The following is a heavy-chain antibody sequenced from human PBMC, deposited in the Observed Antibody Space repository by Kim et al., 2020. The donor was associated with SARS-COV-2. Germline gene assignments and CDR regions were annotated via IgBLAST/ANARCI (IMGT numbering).Heavy chain of an antibody. J-gene: IGHJ4*02. CDR1: GFTFSDYA. Sequence: GGSLRLSCAASGFTFSDYAMHWVRQAPGKGLEWVSGISWNSSNIDYADSVKGRFTISRDNAKNSLYLQMNRLRAEDTALYYCAKDMHYYYDSSGSKNWGPGTLVTVSP. CDR2: ISWNSSNI. CDR3: AKDMHYYYDSSGSKN. V-gene: IGHV3-9*01. D-gene: IGHD3-22*01.